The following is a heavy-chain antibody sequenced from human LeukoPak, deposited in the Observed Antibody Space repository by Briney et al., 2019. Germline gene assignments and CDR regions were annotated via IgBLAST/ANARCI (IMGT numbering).Heavy chain of an antibody. J-gene: IGHJ4*02. CDR3: ARVDRTQQLAGY. V-gene: IGHV4-39*01. Sequence: ASETLSLTCTVSGGSISGGDYYWGWIRQPPGKGLEWIGSIYYSGSTYYNPSLKSRVTISVDTSKNQFSLKLSSVTAADTAVYYCARVDRTQQLAGYRGQGTLVTVSS. D-gene: IGHD6-13*01. CDR1: GGSISGGDYY. CDR2: IYYSGST.